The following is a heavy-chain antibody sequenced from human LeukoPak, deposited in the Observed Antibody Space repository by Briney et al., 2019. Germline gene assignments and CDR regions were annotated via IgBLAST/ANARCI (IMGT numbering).Heavy chain of an antibody. CDR1: GYTLTELS. CDR3: ATGHYGSGSYANWFDP. J-gene: IGHJ5*02. CDR2: FDPEDGET. Sequence: ASVTVSCKVSGYTLTELSMHWVRQAPGKGLEWMGGFDPEDGETIYAQKFQGRVTMTEDTSTDTAYMELSSLRSEDTAVYYGATGHYGSGSYANWFDPWGQGTLVTVSS. V-gene: IGHV1-24*01. D-gene: IGHD3-10*01.